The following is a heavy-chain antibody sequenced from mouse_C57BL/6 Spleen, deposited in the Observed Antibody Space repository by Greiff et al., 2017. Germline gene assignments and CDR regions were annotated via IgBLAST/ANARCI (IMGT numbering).Heavy chain of an antibody. V-gene: IGHV1-54*01. CDR2: INPGSGGT. CDR1: GYAFTNYL. CDR3: ASRIYYDYDGPFDD. J-gene: IGHJ2*01. Sequence: VQLQQSGAELVRPGTSVKVSCKASGYAFTNYLIEWVKQRPGQGLEWIGVINPGSGGTNYNEKFKGKATLTADKSSSTAYMQLNSLTSEDSAVYFCASRIYYDYDGPFDDWGQGTTLTVSS. D-gene: IGHD2-4*01.